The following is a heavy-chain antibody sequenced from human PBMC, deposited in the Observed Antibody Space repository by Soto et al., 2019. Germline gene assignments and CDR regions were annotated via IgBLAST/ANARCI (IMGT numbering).Heavy chain of an antibody. Sequence: QVQLQESGPGLVKPSQTLSLTCTVSGGSISSGGYYWSWIRQHPGKGLEWIGYIYYSGSTYYNPSLKRRVTISVDTSKNQFSLKLSSVTAADTAVYYCARVGEYYYGSGSYPPIDYWGQGTLVTVSS. CDR1: GGSISSGGYY. J-gene: IGHJ4*02. CDR3: ARVGEYYYGSGSYPPIDY. D-gene: IGHD3-10*01. V-gene: IGHV4-31*03. CDR2: IYYSGST.